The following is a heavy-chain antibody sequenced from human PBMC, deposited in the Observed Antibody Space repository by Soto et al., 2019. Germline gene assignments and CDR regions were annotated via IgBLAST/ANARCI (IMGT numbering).Heavy chain of an antibody. CDR1: GGTFSSYA. CDR3: AAVATVVGFHP. Sequence: QVQLVQSGAEVKKPGSSVKVSCKASGGTFSSYAISWVRQAPGQGLEWMGGISPIFGTANYAEKFQGRVTITADESTSTDYMELSSLRSEDTAVYYCAAVATVVGFHPWGQGTLVTVSS. D-gene: IGHD5-12*01. J-gene: IGHJ5*02. CDR2: ISPIFGTA. V-gene: IGHV1-69*01.